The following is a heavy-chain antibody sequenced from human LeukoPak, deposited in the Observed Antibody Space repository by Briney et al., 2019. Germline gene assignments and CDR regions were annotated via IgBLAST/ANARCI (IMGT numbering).Heavy chain of an antibody. Sequence: SGTLSLTCGVSGGSITSTNYWTWVRQPPGKGLEWIGEVNLQGSTNYNPSLMGRVAISVDMSENHISLQLTSVTAADTAVYYCARVVAAVGSDYFDCWGQGTLVTVSS. CDR1: GGSITSTNY. V-gene: IGHV4-4*02. CDR2: VNLQGST. D-gene: IGHD6-13*01. J-gene: IGHJ4*02. CDR3: ARVVAAVGSDYFDC.